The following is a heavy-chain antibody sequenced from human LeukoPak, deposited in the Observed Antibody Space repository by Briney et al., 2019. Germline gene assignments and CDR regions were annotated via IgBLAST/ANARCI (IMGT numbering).Heavy chain of an antibody. V-gene: IGHV3-11*01. CDR3: AGTDSSSWYPNWFGP. CDR2: ISSSGSTI. Sequence: GGSLRLSCATSGFTFSDYYMSWIRQAPGKGLEWVSYISSSGSTIYYADSVKGRITISRDNAKNSLYLQMNSLRAEDTAVYYCAGTDSSSWYPNWFGPWGQGTLVTVSS. D-gene: IGHD6-13*01. CDR1: GFTFSDYY. J-gene: IGHJ5*02.